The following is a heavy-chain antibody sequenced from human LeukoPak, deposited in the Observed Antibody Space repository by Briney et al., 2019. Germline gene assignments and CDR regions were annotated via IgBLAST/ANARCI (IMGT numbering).Heavy chain of an antibody. D-gene: IGHD6-13*01. J-gene: IGHJ5*02. Sequence: SETLSLTCTVSGGSISSSSYYWGWIRQPPGKGLEWIGSIYYSGSTYYNPSLKSRVTISVDTSKNQFSLKLSSVTAADTAVYYCARLRHTCSSRLGWFDPWGQGTLVTVSS. CDR3: ARLRHTCSSRLGWFDP. CDR1: GGSISSSSYY. CDR2: IYYSGST. V-gene: IGHV4-39*01.